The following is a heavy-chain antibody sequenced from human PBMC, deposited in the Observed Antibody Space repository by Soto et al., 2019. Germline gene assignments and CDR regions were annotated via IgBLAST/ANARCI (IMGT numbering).Heavy chain of an antibody. CDR3: ATQSYDILTGYVDY. V-gene: IGHV3-30*03. J-gene: IGHJ4*02. CDR1: GFTFSSYG. D-gene: IGHD3-9*01. CDR2: ISYDGSNK. Sequence: QVQLVESGGGVVQPGRSLRLSCAASGFTFSSYGMHWVRQAPGKGLEWVAVISYDGSNKYYADSVKGRFTISRDNSKNTLYLQMNSLRAEDTAVYYRATQSYDILTGYVDYWGQGTLVTVSS.